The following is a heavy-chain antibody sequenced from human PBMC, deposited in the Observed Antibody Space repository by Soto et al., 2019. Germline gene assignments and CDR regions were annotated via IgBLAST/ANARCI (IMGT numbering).Heavy chain of an antibody. V-gene: IGHV4-34*01. CDR2: IYHSGST. Sequence: SETLSLTCAVYGGSFSGYYWSWIRQPPGKGLEWIGEIYHSGSTNYNPSLKSRVTISVDTSKNQFSLKLSSVTAADTAVYYCASQVATTPYYFDYWGQGTLVTVSS. CDR3: ASQVATTPYYFDY. D-gene: IGHD5-12*01. J-gene: IGHJ4*02. CDR1: GGSFSGYY.